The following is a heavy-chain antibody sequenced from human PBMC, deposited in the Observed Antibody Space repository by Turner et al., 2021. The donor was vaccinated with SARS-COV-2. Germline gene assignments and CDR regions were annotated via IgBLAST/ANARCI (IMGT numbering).Heavy chain of an antibody. J-gene: IGHJ4*02. CDR3: AKDLGGYFDY. Sequence: EVQLLDFGGGLVPPGGSLSLSCAAYGFAFSSYAMSWVRQGGGKGMELGTAISGRGGSTYYADSVKGRFTNSRDNYKNRLYVQMNSVRAEETAVYYWAKDLGGYFDYWGQGTLVTVSS. V-gene: IGHV3-23*01. D-gene: IGHD2-15*01. CDR1: GFAFSSYA. CDR2: ISGRGGST.